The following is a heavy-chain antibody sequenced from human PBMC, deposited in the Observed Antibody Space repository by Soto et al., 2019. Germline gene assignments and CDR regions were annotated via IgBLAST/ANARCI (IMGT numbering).Heavy chain of an antibody. J-gene: IGHJ5*02. D-gene: IGHD1-26*01. V-gene: IGHV3-53*01. CDR1: GFSLRSND. Sequence: PWGSLRLSCSISGFSLRSNDLSWCRHTPRKGVKRVSFHYSGGCTYSADSMQGRFTITRENSHTTIYLQMRRVRAEDTADYFCARHRDPRGTVGASSSFDPWGQGTQVTVSS. CDR2: HYSGGCT. CDR3: ARHRDPRGTVGASSSFDP.